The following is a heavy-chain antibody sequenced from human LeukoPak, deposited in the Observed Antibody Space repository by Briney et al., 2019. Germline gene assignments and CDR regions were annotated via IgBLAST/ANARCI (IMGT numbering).Heavy chain of an antibody. CDR2: INPNSGGT. CDR3: ARDSGSPTFYYYYYMDV. V-gene: IGHV1-2*02. CDR1: GYTFTNYY. J-gene: IGHJ6*03. D-gene: IGHD1-26*01. Sequence: GASVKVSCKASGYTFTNYYIHWVRQAPGQGLEWMGWINPNSGGTNYAQKFQGRVTMTRDTSISTAYMELSRLRSDDTAVYYCARDSGSPTFYYYYYMDVWGKGTTVTVSS.